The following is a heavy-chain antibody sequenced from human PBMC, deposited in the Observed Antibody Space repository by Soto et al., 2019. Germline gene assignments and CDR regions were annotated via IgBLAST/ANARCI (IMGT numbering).Heavy chain of an antibody. CDR2: IYPGDSDT. CDR1: GYSFTRYW. D-gene: IGHD3-22*01. Sequence: VESLKISCKVSGYSFTRYWIGWVLQMPGKGLECLGIIYPGDSDTRYSPSFQGQVTISADKSISTAYLQWSSLKASDTAMYYCARLPRSRHYYDSSGSFYYGMDVWGQGTTVTVSS. V-gene: IGHV5-51*01. CDR3: ARLPRSRHYYDSSGSFYYGMDV. J-gene: IGHJ6*01.